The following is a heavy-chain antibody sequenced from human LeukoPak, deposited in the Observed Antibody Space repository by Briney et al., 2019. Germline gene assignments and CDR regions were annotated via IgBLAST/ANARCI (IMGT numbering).Heavy chain of an antibody. D-gene: IGHD5-24*01. CDR1: GFTFSSYS. V-gene: IGHV3-21*01. Sequence: GGSLRLSCAASGFTFSSYSMNWVRQAPGKGLEWVSSISGSSSYINYADSVKGRFTISRDNAQNSLFLQLNSLRAEDTAVYYCARDIRDGASYYFDYWGQGTLVTVSS. J-gene: IGHJ4*02. CDR2: ISGSSSYI. CDR3: ARDIRDGASYYFDY.